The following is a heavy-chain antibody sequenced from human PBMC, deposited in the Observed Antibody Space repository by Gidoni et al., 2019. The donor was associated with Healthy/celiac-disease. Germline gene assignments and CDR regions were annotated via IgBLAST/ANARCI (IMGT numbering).Heavy chain of an antibody. V-gene: IGHV5-51*01. CDR1: GYSFTSSW. CDR3: AKTSGVRGVIKSDYYYYYGMDV. J-gene: IGHJ6*02. Sequence: EVQLVQSGAEVKKPGESLKISCKGSGYSFTSSWIGWVRQMPGKGLEWMGIIYPGDSDTRYSPSFQGQVTISADKSISTAYLQWSSLKASDTAMYYCAKTSGVRGVIKSDYYYYYGMDVWGQGTTVTVSS. D-gene: IGHD3-10*01. CDR2: IYPGDSDT.